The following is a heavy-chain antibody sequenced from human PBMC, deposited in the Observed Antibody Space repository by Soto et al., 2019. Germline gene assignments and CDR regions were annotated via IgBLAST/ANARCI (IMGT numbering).Heavy chain of an antibody. D-gene: IGHD5-12*01. V-gene: IGHV3-21*06. J-gene: IGHJ4*02. CDR2: ITSSSSHM. CDR1: GFTFSTSI. Sequence: EEQLVESGGGLVKPGWSLRLSCAATGFTFSTSIMNWVRQAPGTGLEWVSSITSSSSHMFYADSVKGRFTISRDNARNSLYLQMNSLRAEDTAIYYCTTPLGRVPTITWGQGTLVTVSS. CDR3: TTPLGRVPTIT.